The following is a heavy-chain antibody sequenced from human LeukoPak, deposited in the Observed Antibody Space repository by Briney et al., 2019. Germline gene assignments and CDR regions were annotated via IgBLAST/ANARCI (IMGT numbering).Heavy chain of an antibody. V-gene: IGHV4-61*02. D-gene: IGHD2-15*01. J-gene: IGHJ3*02. CDR2: IYTSGST. CDR1: GGSINSGSYY. Sequence: SETLSLTCTVSGGSINSGSYYWSWIRQPAWKGLEWIGRIYTSGSTNYNPSLKSRVTISVDTSKNQFSLKLSSVTAADTAVYYCARGNFFCSGGSCTSAFDIWGQGTMVTVSS. CDR3: ARGNFFCSGGSCTSAFDI.